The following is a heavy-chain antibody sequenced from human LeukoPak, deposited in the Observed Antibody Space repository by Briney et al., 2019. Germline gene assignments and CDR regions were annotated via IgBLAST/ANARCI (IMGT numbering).Heavy chain of an antibody. CDR3: ATWDLRGYSYGTLGY. J-gene: IGHJ4*02. CDR1: GFTFSSYG. CDR2: IRYDGSDK. V-gene: IGHV3-30*02. D-gene: IGHD5-18*01. Sequence: PGGSLRLSCAASGFTFSSYGMHWVRQAPGKGLEWVAFIRYDGSDKYYADSVKGRFAISRDNSKKTMYLQMNSLRAEDTAVYYCATWDLRGYSYGTLGYWGQGTRVTVSS.